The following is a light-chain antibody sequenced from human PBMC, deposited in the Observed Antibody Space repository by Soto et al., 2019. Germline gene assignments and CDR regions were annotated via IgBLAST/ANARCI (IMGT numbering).Light chain of an antibody. Sequence: SVLTQPASVSGSPGQSITISCTGTSSDVGAYKYVSWYQHHPGNAPKLMIYDVSHRPSGVSNRFSGSKSRNTASLTISGLQAEDVFEYYSSSYTRSTTYVFGTGTKVTVL. CDR3: SSYTRSTTYV. CDR2: DVS. V-gene: IGLV2-14*03. J-gene: IGLJ1*01. CDR1: SSDVGAYKY.